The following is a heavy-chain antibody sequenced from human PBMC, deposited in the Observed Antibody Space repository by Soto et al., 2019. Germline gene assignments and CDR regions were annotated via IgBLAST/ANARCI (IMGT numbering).Heavy chain of an antibody. CDR1: GGTISSYA. J-gene: IGHJ4*02. Sequence: SVKVSCKASGGTISSYAISWVRQAPGKGLEWMGGIIPIFGTANYAQKFQGRVTITADESTSTAYMELSSLRSEDTAVYYCARGEAYSGSYPTQIEDYWGQGTLVTVSS. D-gene: IGHD1-26*01. CDR3: ARGEAYSGSYPTQIEDY. V-gene: IGHV1-69*13. CDR2: IIPIFGTA.